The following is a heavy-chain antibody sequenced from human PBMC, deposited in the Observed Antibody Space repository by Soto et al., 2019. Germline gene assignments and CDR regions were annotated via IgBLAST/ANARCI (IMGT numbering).Heavy chain of an antibody. V-gene: IGHV1-8*01. CDR3: ARETPAAISFYYYYMDV. CDR1: GYTFTSCE. CDR2: MNPNSGNT. D-gene: IGHD2-2*01. J-gene: IGHJ6*03. Sequence: ASAEVSCKASGYTFTSCEINWVRHANGQGLEWMGWMNPNSGNTGYAQKFQGRVTMTRNTSISTAYMELSSLRSEDTAVYYCARETPAAISFYYYYMDVWGKGTTVTVSS.